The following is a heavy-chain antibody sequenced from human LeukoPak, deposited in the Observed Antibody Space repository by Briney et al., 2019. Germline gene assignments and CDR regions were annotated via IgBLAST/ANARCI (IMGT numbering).Heavy chain of an antibody. J-gene: IGHJ6*02. CDR2: ISGSGSIT. Sequence: GGSLRLSCAASGFTFSSYAMSWVRQAPGKGLEWVSAISGSGSITYYADSVKGRFTISRDNSKNALYLQMNSLRAEDTAVYYCAKLMEQLADLYYYGMDVWGQGTTVTVSS. V-gene: IGHV3-23*01. CDR3: AKLMEQLADLYYYGMDV. CDR1: GFTFSSYA. D-gene: IGHD6-6*01.